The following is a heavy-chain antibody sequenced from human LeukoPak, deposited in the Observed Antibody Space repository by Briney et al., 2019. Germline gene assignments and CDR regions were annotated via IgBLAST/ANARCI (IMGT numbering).Heavy chain of an antibody. D-gene: IGHD4-17*01. J-gene: IGHJ3*02. CDR1: GINFNDYS. CDR3: ARDTLLYADSPDAFDM. Sequence: GGSLRLSCAASGINFNDYSMSWVRQAPEKGLEWVSFISSSRSYIYYADSVKGRFTISRDNAKKSLYLQMNSLRDEDTAVYYCARDTLLYADSPDAFDMWGQGTMVTVSS. V-gene: IGHV3-21*01. CDR2: ISSSRSYI.